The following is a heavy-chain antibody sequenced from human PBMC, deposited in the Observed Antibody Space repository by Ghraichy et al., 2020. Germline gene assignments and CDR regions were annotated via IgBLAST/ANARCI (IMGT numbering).Heavy chain of an antibody. Sequence: GGSLRLSCAASGFTFSSYSMNWVRQAPGKGLEWVSSISSSSSYIYYADSVKGRFTISRDNAKNSLYLQMNSLRAEDTAVYYCARASYGDYAGRDYWGQGTLVTVSS. D-gene: IGHD4-17*01. CDR1: GFTFSSYS. J-gene: IGHJ4*02. CDR3: ARASYGDYAGRDY. V-gene: IGHV3-21*01. CDR2: ISSSSSYI.